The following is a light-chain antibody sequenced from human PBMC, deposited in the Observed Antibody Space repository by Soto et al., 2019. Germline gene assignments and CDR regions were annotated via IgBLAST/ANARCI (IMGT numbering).Light chain of an antibody. CDR1: KLGDKY. V-gene: IGLV3-1*01. CDR3: QAWDRGTSYV. CDR2: QDT. J-gene: IGLJ1*01. Sequence: SYELTQPPSVSVSPGQTARITCSGDKLGDKYASWYQQKPGQSPVLVIYQDTKRPSGIPERFSGSISGNTASLTIRGTQAMDEADYFCQAWDRGTSYVFGTGTKVTVL.